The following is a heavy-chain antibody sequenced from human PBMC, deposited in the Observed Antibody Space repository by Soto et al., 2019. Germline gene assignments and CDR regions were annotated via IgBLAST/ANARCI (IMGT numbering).Heavy chain of an antibody. CDR1: GFTLSNYA. CDR3: VRSRGYLYDY. V-gene: IGHV3-30*04. Sequence: GGSLRLSCAASGFTLSNYAMHWVRQAPGKGLERVTFISFDGSNTFYVDSAKGRFTISRDNSKNTLYLQMNSLRPEDTAVYYCVRSRGYLYDYWGQGTLVTVSS. D-gene: IGHD3-22*01. CDR2: ISFDGSNT. J-gene: IGHJ4*02.